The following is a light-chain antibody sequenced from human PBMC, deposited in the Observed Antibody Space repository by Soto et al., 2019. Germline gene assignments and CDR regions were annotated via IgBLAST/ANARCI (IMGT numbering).Light chain of an antibody. Sequence: QSVLTQPASVSGSPGQSITISCTGSSSDVGAYNYVSWYLQHPGKAPKLLIYGVGNRPSGVSARSSGSKSGDTASLTISGLQAEDEADYYCSSYAHGSIYVFGTGTKVTVL. CDR3: SSYAHGSIYV. J-gene: IGLJ1*01. CDR1: SSDVGAYNY. CDR2: GVG. V-gene: IGLV2-14*01.